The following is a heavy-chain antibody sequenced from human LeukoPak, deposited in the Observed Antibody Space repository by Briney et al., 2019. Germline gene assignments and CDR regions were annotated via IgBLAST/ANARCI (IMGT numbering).Heavy chain of an antibody. D-gene: IGHD3-16*01. V-gene: IGHV3-73*01. J-gene: IGHJ4*02. Sequence: GGSLRLSCAASGFTFYDSAIHWVRQAPGKGLEWLGRIKSKLFNSETAYVESVKGRFTIYKDDSKKMAFLAMNNLKTDDTALYYCFRYEETSGRFGDSWGQGALVTVSS. CDR3: FRYEETSGRFGDS. CDR1: GFTFYDSA. CDR2: IKSKLFNSET.